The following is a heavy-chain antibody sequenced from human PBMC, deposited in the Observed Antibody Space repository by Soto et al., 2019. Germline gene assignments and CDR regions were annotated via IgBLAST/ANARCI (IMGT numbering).Heavy chain of an antibody. D-gene: IGHD2-8*01. Sequence: QVQLQESGPGLVKPSQTLSLTCIVSGGSMSSRDYYWSWIRQYPGKGLEWIGYIYYSGSTYYHSSLMSRVSISIDTSKTQFSLKLNSVTAADAAVYYCARERLDSGVGQGAMDVWGQGITVTVSS. V-gene: IGHV4-31*03. J-gene: IGHJ6*02. CDR2: IYYSGST. CDR1: GGSMSSRDYY. CDR3: ARERLDSGVGQGAMDV.